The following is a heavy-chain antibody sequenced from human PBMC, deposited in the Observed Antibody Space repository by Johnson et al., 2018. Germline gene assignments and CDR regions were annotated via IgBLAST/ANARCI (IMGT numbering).Heavy chain of an antibody. CDR3: ARGLRGNGWFIDYFHH. Sequence: QVQLVESGGGLVKPGGSLRLSCAASGFTFSADYMSWIRQAPGQGLEWVSYISSRSTTKNYAASVNGRFTIPRDNTKNSLFLQMNRLRGEDTAGYYWARGLRGNGWFIDYFHHWGQGTLVTVSS. V-gene: IGHV3-11*01. CDR2: ISSRSTTK. CDR1: GFTFSADY. J-gene: IGHJ1*01. D-gene: IGHD6-19*01.